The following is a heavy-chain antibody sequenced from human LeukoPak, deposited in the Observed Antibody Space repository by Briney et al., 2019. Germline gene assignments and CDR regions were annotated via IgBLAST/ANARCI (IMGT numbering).Heavy chain of an antibody. D-gene: IGHD2-8*02. Sequence: RASVKVSCKASGYTFTGYYMHWVRQAPGQGLEWVGWINPNSGGTNYAQKFQGRVTMPRETSISTAYMELSRLRSDDTAVYYCAREGTVYYYYMDVWGKGTTVTVSS. J-gene: IGHJ6*03. CDR1: GYTFTGYY. CDR3: AREGTVYYYYMDV. CDR2: INPNSGGT. V-gene: IGHV1-2*02.